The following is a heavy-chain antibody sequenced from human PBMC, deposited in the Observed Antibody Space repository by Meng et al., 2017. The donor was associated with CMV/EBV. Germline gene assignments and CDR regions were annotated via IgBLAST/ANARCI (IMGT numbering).Heavy chain of an antibody. CDR2: IFSNDEK. J-gene: IGHJ6*02. D-gene: IGHD3-3*01. V-gene: IGHV2-26*01. CDR3: AHMKTDITIFGVVRRYYGMDV. CDR1: GFSLSNARMG. Sequence: SGPTLVKPTETLTLTCTVSGFSLSNARMGVSWIRQPPGKALEWLAHIFSNDEKSYSTSLKSRLTISKDTSKSQVVLTMTNMDPVDTATYYCAHMKTDITIFGVVRRYYGMDVWGQGTTVTVSS.